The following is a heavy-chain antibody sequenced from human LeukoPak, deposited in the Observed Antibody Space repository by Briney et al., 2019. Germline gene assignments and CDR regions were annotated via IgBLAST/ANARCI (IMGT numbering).Heavy chain of an antibody. J-gene: IGHJ4*02. CDR3: ARAMRSGYDY. V-gene: IGHV3-21*01. CDR2: ISSGSTYI. CDR1: GFTFSSYS. D-gene: IGHD5-12*01. Sequence: GGSLRLSCTASGFTFSSYSMNWVRQAPGKGLEWVSSISSGSTYIYYADSVKGRFTVSRDNAKNSLYLQMNSLRDEDTAVYYCARAMRSGYDYWGQGTLVTSST.